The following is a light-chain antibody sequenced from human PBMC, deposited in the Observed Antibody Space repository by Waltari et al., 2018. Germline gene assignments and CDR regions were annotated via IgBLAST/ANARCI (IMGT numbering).Light chain of an antibody. Sequence: EIVLTQSPGTLSLSPGERATLSCRASQSVGRSLAWYQQKPGKAPRLLIYGASSRATGVPDRFSGSGSGTDFSLTISRLEPEDFAVYYCQHYVRLPVTFGQGTKVEIK. V-gene: IGKV3-20*01. J-gene: IGKJ1*01. CDR3: QHYVRLPVT. CDR2: GAS. CDR1: QSVGRS.